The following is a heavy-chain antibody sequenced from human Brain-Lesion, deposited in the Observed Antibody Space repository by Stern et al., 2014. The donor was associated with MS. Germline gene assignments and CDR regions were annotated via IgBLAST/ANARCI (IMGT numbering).Heavy chain of an antibody. CDR3: ARDVGGAFDY. CDR2: INHSGRI. J-gene: IGHJ4*02. CDR1: GGSFSGYY. Sequence: QAQLQQWGAGLLKPSETLSLTCGVYGGSFSGYYWPWIRQPPGKGLEWIGEINHSGRINYNPSLESRVTMSVDTSKPRLSLRLSSATAADTAVYYCARDVGGAFDYWGQGTLVTVSS. V-gene: IGHV4-34*01. D-gene: IGHD2-21*01.